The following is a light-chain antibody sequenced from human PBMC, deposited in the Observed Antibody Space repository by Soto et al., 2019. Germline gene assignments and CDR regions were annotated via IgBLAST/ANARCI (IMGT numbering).Light chain of an antibody. CDR3: QHSYDPLLS. V-gene: IGKV1-39*01. Sequence: DIEMTQSPSSLSASVGDRITISCRASQNINTFLNWYQQKGGKAPKLLIHGASSLQSGVPLRFSGSGSGTDFSLTISSLQPEDFATYYCQHSYDPLLSFGGGTKVEIK. CDR1: QNINTF. CDR2: GAS. J-gene: IGKJ4*01.